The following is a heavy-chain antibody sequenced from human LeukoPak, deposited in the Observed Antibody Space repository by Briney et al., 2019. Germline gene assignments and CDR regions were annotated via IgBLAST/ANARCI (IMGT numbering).Heavy chain of an antibody. Sequence: PGGSLRLSCAASGFTFSSYSMNWVRPAPGKGLGWVSSISSSSSYIYYADSVKGRFTISRDNAKNSLYLQMNSLRAEDTAVYYCARDGEWGTTGTTSFDYWGQGTLVTVSS. CDR3: ARDGEWGTTGTTSFDY. J-gene: IGHJ4*02. CDR2: ISSSSSYI. V-gene: IGHV3-21*01. D-gene: IGHD1-1*01. CDR1: GFTFSSYS.